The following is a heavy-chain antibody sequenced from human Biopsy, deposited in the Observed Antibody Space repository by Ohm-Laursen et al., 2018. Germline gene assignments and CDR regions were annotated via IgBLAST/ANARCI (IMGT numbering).Heavy chain of an antibody. Sequence: SLRLSCTASGFTFGDYAMHWVRQAPGKGLEWVSGISWHSGSRGYADSVKGRFTISRDNAKKLLYLQMNSLRAEDTALYYCAKDVRVKVQLDGMDVWGQGTTVTVSS. CDR3: AKDVRVKVQLDGMDV. V-gene: IGHV3-9*01. CDR1: GFTFGDYA. D-gene: IGHD1-1*01. J-gene: IGHJ6*02. CDR2: ISWHSGSR.